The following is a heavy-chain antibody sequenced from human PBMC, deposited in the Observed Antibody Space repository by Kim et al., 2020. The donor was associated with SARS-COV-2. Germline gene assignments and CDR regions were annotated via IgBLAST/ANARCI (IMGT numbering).Heavy chain of an antibody. CDR2: IYYSGST. D-gene: IGHD2-15*01. Sequence: SETLSLTCTVSGGSISSSSYYWGWIRQPPGKGLEWIGSIYYSGSTYYNPSLKSRVTISVDTSKNQFSLKLSSVTAADTAVYYCARDRDGSGGSCNWFDP. V-gene: IGHV4-39*07. CDR1: GGSISSSSYY. J-gene: IGHJ5*02. CDR3: ARDRDGSGGSCNWFDP.